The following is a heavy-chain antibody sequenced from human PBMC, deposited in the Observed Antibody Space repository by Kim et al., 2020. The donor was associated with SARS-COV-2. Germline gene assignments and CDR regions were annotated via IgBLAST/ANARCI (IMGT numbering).Heavy chain of an antibody. D-gene: IGHD3-3*01. J-gene: IGHJ6*03. V-gene: IGHV4-34*01. CDR2: INHSGST. Sequence: SETLSLTCAVYGGSFSGYYWSWIRQPPGKGLEWIGEINHSGSTNYNPSLKSRVTISVDTSKNQFSLKLSSVTAADTAVYYCARRIPWSGGYYYYYMDVWGKGTTVTVSS. CDR3: ARRIPWSGGYYYYYMDV. CDR1: GGSFSGYY.